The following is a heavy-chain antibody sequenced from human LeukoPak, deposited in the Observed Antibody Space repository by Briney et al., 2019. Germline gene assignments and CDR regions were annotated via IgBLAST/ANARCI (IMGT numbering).Heavy chain of an antibody. CDR2: ISGSGGST. D-gene: IGHD4-23*01. CDR1: GFTFSNYA. Sequence: GGSLRLSCAASGFTFSNYAMSWVRQAPGKGLEWVSAISGSGGSTYYADSVKGRFTISRDNSKNSLYLQMNSLRAEDTAVYYCAKDFLRSLLRGSPERYYCSGMDAWGQGTTVTVSS. CDR3: AKDFLRSLLRGSPERYYCSGMDA. J-gene: IGHJ6*02. V-gene: IGHV3-23*01.